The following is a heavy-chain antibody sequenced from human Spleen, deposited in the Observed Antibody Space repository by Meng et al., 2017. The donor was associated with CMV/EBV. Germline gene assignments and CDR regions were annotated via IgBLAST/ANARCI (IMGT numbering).Heavy chain of an antibody. V-gene: IGHV3-30-3*01. J-gene: IGHJ6*02. CDR2: ISFDGSTK. Sequence: GGSLRLSCAASGFTFNTYNMHWVRQAPGKGLEWVAVISFDGSTKYYADSVKGRFIISRDNSKNTLYLQVNSLRAEDTAVYYCAREKRTGGVYFYYYGMDVWGQGTTVTVSS. D-gene: IGHD3-16*01. CDR3: AREKRTGGVYFYYYGMDV. CDR1: GFTFNTYN.